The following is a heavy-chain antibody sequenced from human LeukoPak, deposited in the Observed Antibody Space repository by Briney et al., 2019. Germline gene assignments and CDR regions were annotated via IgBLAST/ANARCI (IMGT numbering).Heavy chain of an antibody. CDR1: GYTFTGYH. Sequence: ASVKVSCKASGYTFTGYHIHWVRQAPGQGLEWMGWINPNSGGTNYAQNFQGRVTMARDTSISTAYMELSRLRSDDTAVYYCARGYCTGGSCYGWFDPWGQGTLVTVSS. CDR2: INPNSGGT. J-gene: IGHJ5*02. D-gene: IGHD2-15*01. V-gene: IGHV1-2*02. CDR3: ARGYCTGGSCYGWFDP.